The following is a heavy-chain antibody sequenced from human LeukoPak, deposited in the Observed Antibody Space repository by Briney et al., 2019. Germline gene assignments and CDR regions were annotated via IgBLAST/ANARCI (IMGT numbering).Heavy chain of an antibody. J-gene: IGHJ4*02. CDR3: ARGGIQVSGIDEFDY. D-gene: IGHD6-19*01. CDR2: IGIRGDT. Sequence: GGSLRLSYAASGFTFIDYDMHWVRQVIGKGLEWVSAIGIRGDTHYSGSVKGRFTISRENAESSLYLRMNSLRAEDTAVYYCARGGIQVSGIDEFDYWGQGTLVTVSS. CDR1: GFTFIDYD. V-gene: IGHV3-13*01.